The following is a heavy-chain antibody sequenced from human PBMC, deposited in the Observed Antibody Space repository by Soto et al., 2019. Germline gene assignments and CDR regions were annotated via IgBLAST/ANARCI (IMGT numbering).Heavy chain of an antibody. CDR1: GYTFTSYD. CDR2: MNPNSANT. CDR3: ARAGVKRMDV. Sequence: QVQLVQSGAEVKKPGASVNVSCKSSGYTFTSYDINWELQATGQGLEWMGWMNPNSANTGYAQKFQGIVTMTRNTSICTAFMKLSIVRAGETAVVYCARAGVKRMDVWGQGTTVTVSS. J-gene: IGHJ6*02. D-gene: IGHD3-10*01. V-gene: IGHV1-8*01.